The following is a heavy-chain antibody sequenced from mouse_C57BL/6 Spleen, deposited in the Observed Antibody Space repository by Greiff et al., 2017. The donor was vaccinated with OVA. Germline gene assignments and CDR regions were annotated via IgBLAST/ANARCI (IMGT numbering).Heavy chain of an antibody. J-gene: IGHJ3*01. Sequence: VQLKESGPGMVKPSQSLSLTCTVTGYSITSGYDWHWIRHFPGNKLEWMGYISYSGSTNYNPSLKSRISITHDTSKNHFFLKLNSVTTEDTATYYCARGGLTGKAWFAYWGQGTLVTVSA. CDR3: ARGGLTGKAWFAY. D-gene: IGHD4-1*01. CDR1: GYSITSGYD. CDR2: ISYSGST. V-gene: IGHV3-1*01.